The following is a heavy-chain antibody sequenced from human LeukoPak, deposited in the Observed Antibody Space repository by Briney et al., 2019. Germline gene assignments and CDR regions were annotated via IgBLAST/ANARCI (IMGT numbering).Heavy chain of an antibody. CDR3: ARDQGAYGSGSYYNTNAFDI. V-gene: IGHV4-39*07. D-gene: IGHD3-10*01. Sequence: SETLSLTCTVSGGSISSSSYYWGWIRQPPGKGLEWIGSIYYSGSTYYNPSLKSRVTISVDTSKNQFSLKLSSVTAADTAVYYCARDQGAYGSGSYYNTNAFDIWGQGTMVTVSS. J-gene: IGHJ3*02. CDR2: IYYSGST. CDR1: GGSISSSSYY.